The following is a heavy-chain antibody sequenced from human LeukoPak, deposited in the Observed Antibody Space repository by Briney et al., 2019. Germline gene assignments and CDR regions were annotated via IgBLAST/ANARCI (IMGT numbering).Heavy chain of an antibody. V-gene: IGHV4-4*07. Sequence: SETLSLTCTVSGGSISSYYWSWIRQPAGRGLEWIWRIYTRGSTNYNPCLKSRVTLSVDTSKNQFSLKLSSVTAADTAVYYCARVRLLWFGELPQYYFDYWGQGTLVTVSS. CDR3: ARVRLLWFGELPQYYFDY. CDR2: IYTRGST. J-gene: IGHJ4*02. CDR1: GGSISSYY. D-gene: IGHD3-10*01.